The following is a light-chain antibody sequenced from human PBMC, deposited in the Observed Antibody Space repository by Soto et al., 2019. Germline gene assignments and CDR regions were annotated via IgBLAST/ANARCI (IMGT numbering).Light chain of an antibody. CDR1: QDISSW. CDR3: QQGDTFPLT. CDR2: AAC. V-gene: IGKV1-12*01. J-gene: IGKJ4*01. Sequence: DFQMTQSPSSVSASVGDRVTITCRASQDISSWLFWYQQKSGKAPQFLIYAACSLQSGVPSRYSGSRSGTDFTLTISSLQHEDFATYFCQQGDTFPLTFGWGTKVDLK.